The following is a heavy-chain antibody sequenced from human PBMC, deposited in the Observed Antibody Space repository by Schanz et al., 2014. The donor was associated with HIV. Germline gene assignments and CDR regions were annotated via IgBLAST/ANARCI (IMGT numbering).Heavy chain of an antibody. J-gene: IGHJ6*02. CDR2: IYHSGGT. D-gene: IGHD6-13*01. V-gene: IGHV4-31*03. CDR1: GGSIRSSTYY. CDR3: AREGMEQMVNILDV. Sequence: QVQLQESGPGLVKPSDTLSLTCTVSGGSIRSSTYYWGWIRQHPGKGLEGIGYIYHSGGTYYNPSLKTRVTISVDTSMNQFPLKLRSVTAADAAVYYCAREGMEQMVNILDVWGLGTTVTVSS.